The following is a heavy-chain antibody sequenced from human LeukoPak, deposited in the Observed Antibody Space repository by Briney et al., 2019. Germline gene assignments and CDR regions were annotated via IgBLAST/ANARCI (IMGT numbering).Heavy chain of an antibody. CDR2: ISSTNAI. CDR1: GFTFSSHA. J-gene: IGHJ4*02. Sequence: GGSLRLSCAASGFTFSSHAMSWVRQAPGKGLEWLSYISSTNAIYYADSVKGRFTISRDNAKESLYLQMNSLRAEDTAVYYCARDDKWAFDYWGQGTLVTVSS. V-gene: IGHV3-48*04. D-gene: IGHD1-26*01. CDR3: ARDDKWAFDY.